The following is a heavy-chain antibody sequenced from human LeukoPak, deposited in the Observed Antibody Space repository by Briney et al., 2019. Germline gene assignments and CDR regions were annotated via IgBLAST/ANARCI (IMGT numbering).Heavy chain of an antibody. V-gene: IGHV4-4*07. J-gene: IGHJ6*03. CDR2: IYTSGST. Sequence: SETLSLTCTVSGGSISSYYWSWIRQPAGKGLEWIGRIYTSGSTNYNPSLKSRVTMSVDTSKNQFSLKLSSVTAADTAVYYCARVIRGGDYYYYYYMDVWGKGTTVTVSS. CDR1: GGSISSYY. CDR3: ARVIRGGDYYYYYYMDV. D-gene: IGHD3-3*02.